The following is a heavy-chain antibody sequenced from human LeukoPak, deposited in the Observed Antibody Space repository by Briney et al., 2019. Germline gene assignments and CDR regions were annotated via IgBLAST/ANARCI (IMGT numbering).Heavy chain of an antibody. CDR2: IIPIFGTA. D-gene: IGHD2-15*01. V-gene: IGHV1-69*13. CDR3: AREFAGFGYCSGGSCYSVAFDI. CDR1: GGTFTSYA. J-gene: IGHJ3*02. Sequence: SVTVSFKASGGTFTSYAISWVRQAPGQGLEWMGGIIPIFGTANYAQKLQGRVTITADESTSTAYMYLRSLRSEDTAMYDCAREFAGFGYCSGGSCYSVAFDIWGQGTMVTVSS.